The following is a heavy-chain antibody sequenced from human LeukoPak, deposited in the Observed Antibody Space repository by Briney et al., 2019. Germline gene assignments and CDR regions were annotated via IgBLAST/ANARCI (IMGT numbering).Heavy chain of an antibody. D-gene: IGHD5-18*01. CDR3: ARTTWIQLWLAYYYYGIDV. V-gene: IGHV4-39*01. Sequence: PSETLSLTCTVSGGSISSSSYYWGWIRQPPGKGLEWIGSIYYSGSTYYNPSLKSRVTISVDTSKNQFSLKLSSVTAADTAVYYCARTTWIQLWLAYYYYGIDVWGQGTTVTVSS. J-gene: IGHJ6*02. CDR2: IYYSGST. CDR1: GGSISSSSYY.